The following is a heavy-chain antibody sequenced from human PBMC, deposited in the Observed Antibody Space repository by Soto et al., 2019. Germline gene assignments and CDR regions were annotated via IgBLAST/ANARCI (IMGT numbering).Heavy chain of an antibody. CDR2: INHSGST. Sequence: SETLSLTCAVYGGSFSGYYWSWIRQPPGKGLEWIGEINHSGSTNYNPSLKSRVTISVDTSKNQFSLKLSSVTAADTAVYYCARVPGTYYYGSGSYYKYYFDYWGQGTLVTVS. CDR3: ARVPGTYYYGSGSYYKYYFDY. V-gene: IGHV4-34*01. CDR1: GGSFSGYY. J-gene: IGHJ4*02. D-gene: IGHD3-10*01.